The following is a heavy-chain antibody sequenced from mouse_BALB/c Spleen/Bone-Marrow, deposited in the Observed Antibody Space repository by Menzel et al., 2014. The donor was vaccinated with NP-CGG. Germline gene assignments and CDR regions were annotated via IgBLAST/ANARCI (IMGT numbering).Heavy chain of an antibody. CDR3: TRYYRDNYFALDY. D-gene: IGHD2-14*01. J-gene: IGHJ4*01. CDR2: IYPGDGDT. Sequence: VMLVESGAELVRPGSSVKISCKASGYAFSSYWMNWVKQRPGHGLQWIGQIYPGDGDTNYNGNFKGKATLTADKSSSTAYMQLNSLTSEDSAVYFCTRYYRDNYFALDYWGQGTSVTVSS. V-gene: IGHV1-80*01. CDR1: GYAFSSYW.